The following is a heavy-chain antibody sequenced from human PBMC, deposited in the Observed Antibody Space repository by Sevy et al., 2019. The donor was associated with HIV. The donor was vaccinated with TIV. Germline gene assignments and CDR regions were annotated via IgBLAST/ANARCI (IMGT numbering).Heavy chain of an antibody. CDR2: INQNWSVT. J-gene: IGHJ4*02. CDR1: EFSLNSFW. D-gene: IGHD2-15*01. V-gene: IGHV3-7*01. Sequence: GGSLRLSCAASEFSLNSFWMNWVRQTPGKGLEWVANINQNWSVTYYVDSVKGRFTISRDNSRNLLYLQMTSLRVEDTALYYCVRAVATNGSFWGQGTLVTVSS. CDR3: VRAVATNGSF.